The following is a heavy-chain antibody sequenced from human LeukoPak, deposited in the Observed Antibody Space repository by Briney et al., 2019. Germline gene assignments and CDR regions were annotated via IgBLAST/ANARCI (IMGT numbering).Heavy chain of an antibody. D-gene: IGHD3-10*01. J-gene: IGHJ5*02. Sequence: GASVKVPCKASGGTFSSYAISWVRQAPGQGLEWMGGIIPIFGTANYAQKFQGRVTITADESTSTAYMELSSLRSEDTAVYYCARDSTMVRGVTGYNWFDPWGQGTLVTVSS. CDR1: GGTFSSYA. CDR2: IIPIFGTA. CDR3: ARDSTMVRGVTGYNWFDP. V-gene: IGHV1-69*13.